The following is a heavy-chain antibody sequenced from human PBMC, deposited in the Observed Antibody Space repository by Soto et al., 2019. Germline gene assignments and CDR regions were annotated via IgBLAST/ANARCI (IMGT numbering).Heavy chain of an antibody. CDR1: GGSISSGGYY. CDR3: ARGRSGPFDY. V-gene: IGHV4-31*03. Sequence: QVQLQESGPGLVKPSQTLSLTCTVSGGSISSGGYYWSWIRQHPGKGLEWIGYIYYSGCTYSNPSLKCRVTISVDTPKNQFSPKLSYVTAADTAVYYCARGRSGPFDYWGQGNLVTVAS. CDR2: IYYSGCT. J-gene: IGHJ4*02. D-gene: IGHD3-10*01.